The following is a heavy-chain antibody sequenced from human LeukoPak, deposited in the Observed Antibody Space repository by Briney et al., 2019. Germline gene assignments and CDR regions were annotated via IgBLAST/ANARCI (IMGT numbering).Heavy chain of an antibody. Sequence: PGGSLRLSCAASGFTVSTNYMTWVRQAPGKGLEWVSVIYSGGGGTTHYADSVKGRFTISRDNSKNTVSLQMNSLTAEDTAIYYCAGDNGLNWFDPWGQGTLVTVSP. CDR2: IYSGGGGTT. V-gene: IGHV3-53*01. CDR3: AGDNGLNWFDP. J-gene: IGHJ5*02. CDR1: GFTVSTNY.